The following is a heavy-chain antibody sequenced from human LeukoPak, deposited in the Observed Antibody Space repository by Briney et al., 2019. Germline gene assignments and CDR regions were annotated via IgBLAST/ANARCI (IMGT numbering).Heavy chain of an antibody. CDR3: ARQGVRGVIAQVFDY. CDR1: GGSISSYY. CDR2: IYYSGST. D-gene: IGHD3-10*01. V-gene: IGHV4-59*08. Sequence: SETLSLTCTVSGGSISSYYWSWIRQPPGKGLEWIGYIYYSGSTNYNPSLKSRVTISVDTSKNQFSLKLSSVTAADTAVYYCARQGVRGVIAQVFDYWGQGTLVIVSS. J-gene: IGHJ4*02.